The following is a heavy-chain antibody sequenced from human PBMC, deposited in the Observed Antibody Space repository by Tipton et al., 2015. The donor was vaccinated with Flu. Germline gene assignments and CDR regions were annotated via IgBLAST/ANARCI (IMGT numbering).Heavy chain of an antibody. CDR1: GGSISSSSYY. Sequence: TLSLTCTVSGGSISSSSYYWGWIRQPPGKGLEWIGSTYYSGSTYYNPSLKSRVTISVDTSKNQFSLKLGSVTAADTAVYYCARVATTVTIWAWGQGTLVTVSS. D-gene: IGHD4-17*01. CDR3: ARVATTVTIWA. CDR2: TYYSGST. J-gene: IGHJ5*02. V-gene: IGHV4-39*07.